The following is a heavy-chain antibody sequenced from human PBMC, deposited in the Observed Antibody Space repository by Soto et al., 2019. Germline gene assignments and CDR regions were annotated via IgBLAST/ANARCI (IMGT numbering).Heavy chain of an antibody. Sequence: ASVKVSCKASGGSFSSYAISWVRQAPGQGLEWMGGIIPIFGTANYAQKFQGRVTITADESTSTAYMELSSLRSEDTAVYYCARGGYDFWSGYYQVPFDYWGQGTLVTVSS. D-gene: IGHD3-3*01. CDR1: GGSFSSYA. CDR2: IIPIFGTA. V-gene: IGHV1-69*13. J-gene: IGHJ4*02. CDR3: ARGGYDFWSGYYQVPFDY.